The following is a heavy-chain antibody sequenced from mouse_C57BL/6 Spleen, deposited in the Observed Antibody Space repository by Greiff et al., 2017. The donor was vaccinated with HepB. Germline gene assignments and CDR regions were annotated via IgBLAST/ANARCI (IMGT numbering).Heavy chain of an antibody. CDR2: INPSNGGT. J-gene: IGHJ2*01. Sequence: VQLQQPGTELVKPGASVKLSCKASGYTFTSYWMHWVKQRPGQGLEWIGNINPSNGGTNYNEKFKSKATLTVDKSSSTAYMQLSSLTSEDSAVYYCARSLGRGGYYFDYWGQGTTLTVSS. V-gene: IGHV1-53*01. D-gene: IGHD4-1*01. CDR3: ARSLGRGGYYFDY. CDR1: GYTFTSYW.